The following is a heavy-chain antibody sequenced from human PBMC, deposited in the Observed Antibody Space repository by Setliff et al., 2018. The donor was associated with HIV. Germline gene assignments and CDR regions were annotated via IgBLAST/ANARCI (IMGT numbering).Heavy chain of an antibody. CDR3: ARHSSSGFFDY. Sequence: SGPTLVHPTQTLTLTFSFSRFSLSTNGVAVGWISHPPGRALEWLALMYWNDHKRYSPSLTSRLTITKDNSENPLVLTLTKMDPADPATYYCARHSSSGFFDYWGQGTLVTVSS. CDR1: RFSLSTNGVA. D-gene: IGHD6-6*01. J-gene: IGHJ4*02. CDR2: MYWNDHK. V-gene: IGHV2-5*01.